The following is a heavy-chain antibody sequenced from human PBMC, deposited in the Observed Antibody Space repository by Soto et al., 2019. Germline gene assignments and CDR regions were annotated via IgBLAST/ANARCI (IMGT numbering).Heavy chain of an antibody. D-gene: IGHD3-10*01. CDR2: ISSSSSYI. CDR1: GFTFSSYS. V-gene: IGHV3-21*01. Sequence: GGSLRLSCAASGFTFSSYSMNWVRQAPGKGLEWVSSISSSSSYIYYADSVKGRFTISRDNAKNSLYLQMNSLRAEDTAVYYCARSIGEVDAFDIWGQGTMVTVSS. CDR3: ARSIGEVDAFDI. J-gene: IGHJ3*02.